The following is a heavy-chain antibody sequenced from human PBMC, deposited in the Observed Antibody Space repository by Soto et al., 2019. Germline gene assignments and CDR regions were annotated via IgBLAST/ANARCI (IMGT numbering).Heavy chain of an antibody. J-gene: IGHJ6*02. D-gene: IGHD6-13*01. V-gene: IGHV3-23*01. CDR1: GFAFSTYA. CDR3: AKVTKRAAAGRYEYYKYGMDV. CDR2: ISGSGGSS. Sequence: SLRLSCAASGFAFSTYAMTWVRQAPGKGLEWVSVISGSGGSSYYAASVKGRFTISRDNSKNTLFLQMNGLRAEDTAVYYCAKVTKRAAAGRYEYYKYGMDVWGQGTTVTVSS.